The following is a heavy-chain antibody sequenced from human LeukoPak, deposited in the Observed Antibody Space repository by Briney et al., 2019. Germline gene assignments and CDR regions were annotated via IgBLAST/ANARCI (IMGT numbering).Heavy chain of an antibody. CDR2: ISGGGVTT. V-gene: IGHV3-23*01. D-gene: IGHD3-16*01. J-gene: IGHJ6*02. Sequence: GGSLRLSCAASGFAFSIYALTWARQAPGKGLEWVSGISGGGVTTYYADSVKGRFTISRDNSKNTLYLQMNSLRADDTAIYYCARNQQLGGHSYYYYGMDVWGQGTTVTVSS. CDR3: ARNQQLGGHSYYYYGMDV. CDR1: GFAFSIYA.